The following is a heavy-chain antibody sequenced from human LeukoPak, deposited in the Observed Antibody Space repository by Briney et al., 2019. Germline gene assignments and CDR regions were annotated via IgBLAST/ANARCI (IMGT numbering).Heavy chain of an antibody. CDR2: ISSSSSYI. CDR3: ARVGSPTNPRNYGMDV. D-gene: IGHD3-10*01. V-gene: IGHV3-21*01. J-gene: IGHJ6*02. Sequence: PGGSLRLSCAASGFTFSSYSMNWVRQAPGKGLEWVSSISSSSSYIYYADSVKGRFTIPRDNAKNSLYLQMNSLRAEDTAVYYCARVGSPTNPRNYGMDVWGQGTTVTVSS. CDR1: GFTFSSYS.